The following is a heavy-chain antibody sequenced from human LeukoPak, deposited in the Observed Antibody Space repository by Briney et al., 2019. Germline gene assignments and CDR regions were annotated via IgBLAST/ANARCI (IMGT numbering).Heavy chain of an antibody. CDR2: ISAYNGNT. D-gene: IGHD6-19*01. J-gene: IGHJ5*02. Sequence: ASVKVSCKASGYTFTSYGISWVQQAPGQGLEWMGWISAYNGNTNYAQKLQGRVTMTTDTSTSTAYMELRSLRSDDTAVYYCARRGSGWSNNWFDPWGQGTLVTVSS. CDR3: ARRGSGWSNNWFDP. CDR1: GYTFTSYG. V-gene: IGHV1-18*01.